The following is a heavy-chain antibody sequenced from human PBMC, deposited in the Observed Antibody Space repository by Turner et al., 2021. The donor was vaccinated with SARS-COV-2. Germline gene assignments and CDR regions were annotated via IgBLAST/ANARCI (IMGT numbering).Heavy chain of an antibody. J-gene: IGHJ6*02. CDR3: AGSQGGGGIFGRPTSYYYYGMDV. CDR2: IYYSGST. Sequence: QVQLQESGPGLVKPSETLSLTCTVSGGSLSSFHWSWIRQPPGKGLEWIGYIYYSGSTNYNPPLKSRVTISVDTSKNQFSLKLSSVTAADTAVYYCAGSQGGGGIFGRPTSYYYYGMDVWGQGTTVTVSS. V-gene: IGHV4-59*01. CDR1: GGSLSSFH. D-gene: IGHD2-15*01.